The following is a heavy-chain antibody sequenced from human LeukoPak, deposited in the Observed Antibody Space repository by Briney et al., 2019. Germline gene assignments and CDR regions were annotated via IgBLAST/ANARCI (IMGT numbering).Heavy chain of an antibody. CDR2: INHSGST. D-gene: IGHD3-10*01. Sequence: SETLSLTCAVYGGSFSGYYWSWIRQPPGKGLEWIGEINHSGSTNYNPSLKSRVTISVDTSKNQFSLKLSSVTAADTAVYYCARASIFGSGSYYRAYFDYWGQGSLVTVSS. V-gene: IGHV4-34*01. CDR1: GGSFSGYY. CDR3: ARASIFGSGSYYRAYFDY. J-gene: IGHJ4*02.